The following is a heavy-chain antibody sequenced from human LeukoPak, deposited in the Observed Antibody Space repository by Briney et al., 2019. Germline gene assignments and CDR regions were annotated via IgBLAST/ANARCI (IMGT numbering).Heavy chain of an antibody. Sequence: GESLKISCKGSGYSFISYWIGWVRQMPGKGLEWMGIIYPGDSDTRYSPSFQGQVTISSDKSISTAYPQWSSLKASDTAMYYCARQSLYGDYYYYGMDVWGQGTTVTVSS. D-gene: IGHD4-17*01. CDR3: ARQSLYGDYYYYGMDV. CDR2: IYPGDSDT. V-gene: IGHV5-51*01. J-gene: IGHJ6*02. CDR1: GYSFISYW.